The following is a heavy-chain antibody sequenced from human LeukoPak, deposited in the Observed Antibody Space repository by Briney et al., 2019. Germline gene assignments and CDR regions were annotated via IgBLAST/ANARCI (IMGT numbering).Heavy chain of an antibody. Sequence: SETLSLTCAAYGGSFSGYYWSWIRQPPGKGLEWIGEINHSGSTNYNPSLKSRVTISVDTSKNQFSLKLSSVTAADTAVYYCAPIDPPYVDIVATWGQGTLVTVSS. V-gene: IGHV4-34*01. D-gene: IGHD5-12*01. CDR2: INHSGST. J-gene: IGHJ4*02. CDR3: APIDPPYVDIVAT. CDR1: GGSFSGYY.